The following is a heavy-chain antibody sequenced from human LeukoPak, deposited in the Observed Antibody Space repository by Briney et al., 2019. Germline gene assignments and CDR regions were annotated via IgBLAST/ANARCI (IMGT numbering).Heavy chain of an antibody. CDR2: IYPGDSDT. CDR1: GYSFTSYW. D-gene: IGHD2-15*01. Sequence: GESQKISCTGSGYSFTSYWIGWVRQLPGKGLEWMGIIYPGDSDTRYSPSFQGPVTISADKYISTAYLQWSSLKASDTAMYYCARSGGSPPNYFDYWGQGTLVTVSS. CDR3: ARSGGSPPNYFDY. J-gene: IGHJ4*02. V-gene: IGHV5-51*01.